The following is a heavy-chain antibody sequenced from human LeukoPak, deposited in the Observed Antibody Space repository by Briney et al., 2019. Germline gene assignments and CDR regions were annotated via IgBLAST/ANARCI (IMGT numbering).Heavy chain of an antibody. CDR3: ARGRRNYYGSGSYYYYYYMDV. Sequence: SETLSLTCAVYGGSFSRYYWSWIRQPPGKGLEWIWEINHSGSTNYNPSLKSRVTISVDTSKSQFSLKLSSVPAADTAVYYCARGRRNYYGSGSYYYYYYMDVWGKGTTVTVSS. J-gene: IGHJ6*03. CDR2: INHSGST. V-gene: IGHV4-34*01. D-gene: IGHD3-10*01. CDR1: GGSFSRYY.